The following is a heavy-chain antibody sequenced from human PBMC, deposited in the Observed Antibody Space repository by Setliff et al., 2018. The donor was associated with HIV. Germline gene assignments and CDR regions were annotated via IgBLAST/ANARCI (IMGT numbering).Heavy chain of an antibody. J-gene: IGHJ1*01. V-gene: IGHV1-46*01. Sequence: ASVKVSCKASGYTFTSYYMHWVRQAPGQGLEWMGIINPSSGSTAYAQKFQGRVTMTRDTSTSTVYMELSSLRSEDTAVYYCARDPAPSSSASYFQHWGQGTQVTVSS. CDR1: GYTFTSYY. CDR3: ARDPAPSSSASYFQH. D-gene: IGHD6-6*01. CDR2: INPSSGST.